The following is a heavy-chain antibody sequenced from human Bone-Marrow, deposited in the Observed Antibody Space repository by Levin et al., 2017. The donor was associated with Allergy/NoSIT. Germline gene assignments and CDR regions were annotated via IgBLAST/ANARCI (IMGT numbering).Heavy chain of an antibody. D-gene: IGHD5-12*01. CDR1: GASISSDY. CDR3: ARYFYSGSVFTAFDS. V-gene: IGHV4-59*01. Sequence: SETLSLTCTVSGASISSDYWSWIRQPPGKGLEWIGYVYNSGRTKYNFSLKSRVTISEDTSNNQFFLRMNSVTAADTAIYYCARYFYSGSVFTAFDSWGQGTLVTVSS. CDR2: VYNSGRT. J-gene: IGHJ3*01.